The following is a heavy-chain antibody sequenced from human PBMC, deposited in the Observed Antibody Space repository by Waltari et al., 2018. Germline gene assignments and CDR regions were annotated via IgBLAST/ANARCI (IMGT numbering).Heavy chain of an antibody. CDR2: IKEDGSEK. J-gene: IGHJ4*02. V-gene: IGHV3-7*01. CDR1: GFPFSSYW. CDR3: ARVPIRPLMTTVTTLFGY. D-gene: IGHD4-17*01. Sequence: EVQLVESGGGLVQPGGSLRLSCSASGFPFSSYWMRWVRPAPGKGLEWVANIKEDGSEKYYGDSGKGRFTSSRDNAKNSLYLQMNSLRAEETAVDYCARVPIRPLMTTVTTLFGYWGQGTLVTVSS.